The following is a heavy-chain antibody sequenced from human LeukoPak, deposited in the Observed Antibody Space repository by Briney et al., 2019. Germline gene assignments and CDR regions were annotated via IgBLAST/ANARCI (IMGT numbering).Heavy chain of an antibody. V-gene: IGHV3-11*01. Sequence: PGGSLRLSCAASGFTFSDCYMTWIRQAPGKGLEWVSYISSSGSTIYYADSVKGRFTISRDNAKNSLYLQMNSLRAEDTAVYYCARENAVYDSSGYSVGTDYWGQGTLVTVSS. CDR1: GFTFSDCY. CDR3: ARENAVYDSSGYSVGTDY. CDR2: ISSSGSTI. J-gene: IGHJ4*02. D-gene: IGHD3-22*01.